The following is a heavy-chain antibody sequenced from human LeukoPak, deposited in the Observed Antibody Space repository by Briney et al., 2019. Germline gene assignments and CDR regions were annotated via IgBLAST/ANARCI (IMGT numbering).Heavy chain of an antibody. Sequence: GGSLRLSCAASGFAFSSYGMHWVRQAPGKGLEWVAVISYDGSNKYYADSVKGRFTISRDNSKNTLYLQMNSLRAEDTAVYYCAKSGYHGSSGYNWGQGTLVTVSS. D-gene: IGHD3-22*01. CDR1: GFAFSSYG. J-gene: IGHJ4*02. CDR2: ISYDGSNK. V-gene: IGHV3-30*18. CDR3: AKSGYHGSSGYN.